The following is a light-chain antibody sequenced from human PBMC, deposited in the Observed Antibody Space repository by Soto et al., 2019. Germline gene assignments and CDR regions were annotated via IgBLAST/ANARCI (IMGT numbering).Light chain of an antibody. J-gene: IGLJ2*01. Sequence: QSALTQPRSVSGSPGQSVTISCTGTSSDVGGYNYVSWYQQHPGKAPKLMIYDVSKRPSGVPDRFSGSKSGNTASLTISGLQAEDEADYYCCSYAGRHFGFGGGTKLTVL. CDR1: SSDVGGYNY. CDR3: CSYAGRHFG. CDR2: DVS. V-gene: IGLV2-11*01.